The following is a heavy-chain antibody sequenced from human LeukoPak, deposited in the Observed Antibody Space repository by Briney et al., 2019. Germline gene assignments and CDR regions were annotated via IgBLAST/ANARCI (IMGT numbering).Heavy chain of an antibody. CDR2: ISGSGGST. D-gene: IGHD6-6*01. V-gene: IGHV3-23*01. J-gene: IGHJ4*02. Sequence: GGSLRLSCAASGFTFSNYWMSWVRQAPGKGLEWVSAISGSGGSTYYADSVKGRFTISRDSSKNTLYLQMNSLRAEDTAVYYCAKAPYSSSSYFDYWGQGTLVTVSS. CDR3: AKAPYSSSSYFDY. CDR1: GFTFSNYW.